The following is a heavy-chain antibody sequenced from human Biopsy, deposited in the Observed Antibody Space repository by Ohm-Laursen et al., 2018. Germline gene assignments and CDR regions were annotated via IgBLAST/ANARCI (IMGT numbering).Heavy chain of an antibody. CDR1: GGSFTGHY. D-gene: IGHD4-23*01. Sequence: SDTLSLTSIVSGGSFTGHYWTWIRQPPGQGLEWIGHISHTGYTSYKSSLKSRVTISLDTSRKHFSLRLTSLAAADTAVYYCARGSNEYGGLYFPHWGQGTLVTVSS. CDR2: ISHTGYT. CDR3: ARGSNEYGGLYFPH. J-gene: IGHJ1*01. V-gene: IGHV4-59*11.